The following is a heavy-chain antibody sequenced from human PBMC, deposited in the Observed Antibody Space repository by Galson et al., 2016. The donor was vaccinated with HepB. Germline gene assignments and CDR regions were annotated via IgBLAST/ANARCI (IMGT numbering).Heavy chain of an antibody. V-gene: IGHV3-11*06. D-gene: IGHD5/OR15-5a*01. J-gene: IGHJ4*02. CDR2: ISGTTNYT. CDR3: ARVRGLRFSDL. Sequence: SLRLSCAASGFSFSDFYMNWIRQAPGKGLEWVSYISGTTNYTDYADSVKGRFTIFRDNAKKSLYLQMNSLRVEDTAVYYCARVRGLRFSDLWGQGTLVTVSS. CDR1: GFSFSDFY.